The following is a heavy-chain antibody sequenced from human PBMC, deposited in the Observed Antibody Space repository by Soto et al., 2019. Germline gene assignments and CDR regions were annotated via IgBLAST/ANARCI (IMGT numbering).Heavy chain of an antibody. Sequence: QVQLQQWGAGLLKPSETLSLTCAVYGGSFSGYYWSWIRQPPGKGLEWIGEINHSGSTNYNPSLKIRVTISVDTSKNQFSLKLSSVTAADTAVYYCARYGELAPSYYYYYGMDVWGQGTTVTVSS. CDR3: ARYGELAPSYYYYYGMDV. V-gene: IGHV4-34*01. CDR2: INHSGST. J-gene: IGHJ6*02. CDR1: GGSFSGYY. D-gene: IGHD3-10*01.